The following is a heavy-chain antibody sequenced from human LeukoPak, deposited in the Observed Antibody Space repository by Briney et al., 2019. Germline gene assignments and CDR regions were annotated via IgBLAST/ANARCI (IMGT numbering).Heavy chain of an antibody. CDR2: IYHSGST. V-gene: IGHV4-4*02. CDR3: ARGGTGHFDS. Sequence: TLSLTCAVSGGSISSTNWWTWVRQPPGKGLEWIGEIYHSGSTNYNPSLKSRVTISVDKSENQFSLKLSSVTAADTAVYYCARGGTGHFDSWGQGTLVTVSS. J-gene: IGHJ4*02. D-gene: IGHD7-27*01. CDR1: GGSISSTNW.